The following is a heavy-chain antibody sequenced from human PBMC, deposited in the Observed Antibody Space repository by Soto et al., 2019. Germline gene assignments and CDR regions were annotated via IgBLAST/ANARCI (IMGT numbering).Heavy chain of an antibody. V-gene: IGHV3-7*01. J-gene: IGHJ4*02. Sequence: EVQLVESGGGLVQPGGSLRLSCAASGFTFSTYWMSWARQAPGKGLEWVAHINQDGSTNYHVASVKGRFTISRDNARNSLYLQMNSLRAEDTAVYYGARDKSGSRDYGAPGTLVTVSS. CDR2: INQDGSTN. D-gene: IGHD3-10*01. CDR3: ARDKSGSRDY. CDR1: GFTFSTYW.